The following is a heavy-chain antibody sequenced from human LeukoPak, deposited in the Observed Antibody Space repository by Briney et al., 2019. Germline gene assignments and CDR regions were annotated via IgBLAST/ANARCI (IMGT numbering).Heavy chain of an antibody. CDR2: IYYSGST. J-gene: IGHJ6*02. CDR1: GGSISSYY. V-gene: IGHV4-59*01. Sequence: SETLSLTCTVSGGSISSYYWSWIRQPPGKGLEWIGYIYYSGSTNYNPSLKSRVTISVDTSKNQFSLKLSSVTAADTAVYYCARDRVFLWFGEPDYYYYYGMDVWGQGTTVTVSS. D-gene: IGHD3-10*01. CDR3: ARDRVFLWFGEPDYYYYYGMDV.